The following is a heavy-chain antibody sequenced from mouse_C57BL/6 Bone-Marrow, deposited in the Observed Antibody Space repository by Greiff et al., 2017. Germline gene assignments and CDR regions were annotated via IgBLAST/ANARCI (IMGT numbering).Heavy chain of an antibody. CDR1: GYSFTSYY. CDR3: ARWSYFGSSGYAMDY. J-gene: IGHJ4*01. Sequence: VQLQQPGPELVKPGASVKISCKASGYSFTSYYIHWVKQRPGQGLEWIGWIYPGSGNTKYNEKFKGKATLTADTFSSTAYMQLSSLTSEDSAVYYYARWSYFGSSGYAMDYWGQGTSVTVSS. CDR2: IYPGSGNT. V-gene: IGHV1-66*01. D-gene: IGHD1-1*01.